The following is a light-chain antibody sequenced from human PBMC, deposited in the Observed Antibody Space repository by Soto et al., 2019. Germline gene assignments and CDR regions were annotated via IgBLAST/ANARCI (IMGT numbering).Light chain of an antibody. Sequence: EIVLTQSPGTLSLSPGERATLSCRASQSVSSSYLAWYQQKPGQAPRLLIYGASSRATGIPDRFSGSGSGTGFTLTISSREPEDVAVYDCQQYGSSPRFTFGPGTKVDIK. J-gene: IGKJ3*01. CDR2: GAS. CDR3: QQYGSSPRFT. V-gene: IGKV3-20*01. CDR1: QSVSSSY.